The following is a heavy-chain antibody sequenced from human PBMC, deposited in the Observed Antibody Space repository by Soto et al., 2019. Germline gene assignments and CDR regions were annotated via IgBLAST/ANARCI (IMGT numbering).Heavy chain of an antibody. Sequence: GGSLRLSCAASGFTFSSYGMHWVRQAPGKGLEWVAVISYDGSNKYYADSVKGRFTISRDNSKNTLYLQMNSLRAEDTAVYYCAKDARETAMDPTDPFDYWGQGTLVTVSS. CDR1: GFTFSSYG. CDR3: AKDARETAMDPTDPFDY. V-gene: IGHV3-30*18. CDR2: ISYDGSNK. J-gene: IGHJ4*02. D-gene: IGHD5-18*01.